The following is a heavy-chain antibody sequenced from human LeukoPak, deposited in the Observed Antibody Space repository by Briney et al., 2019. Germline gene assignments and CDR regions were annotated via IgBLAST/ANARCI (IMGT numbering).Heavy chain of an antibody. D-gene: IGHD3-3*01. CDR2: ISAYNGNT. V-gene: IGHV1-18*01. CDR1: GYTFTSYG. Sequence: ASVKVSCKASGYTFTSYGISWVRQTPGQGLEWMGWISAYNGNTNYAQKFQGRVTMTTDTSTSTAYMELRSLRSDDTAVYYCARMLRFLEWSPLCGDPWGQGTLVTVSS. CDR3: ARMLRFLEWSPLCGDP. J-gene: IGHJ5*02.